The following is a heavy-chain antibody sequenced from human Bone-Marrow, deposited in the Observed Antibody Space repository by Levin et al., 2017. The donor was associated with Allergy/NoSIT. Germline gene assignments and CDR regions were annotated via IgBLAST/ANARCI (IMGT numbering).Heavy chain of an antibody. CDR3: ARDLGIMEGFFDL. Sequence: PSETLSLTCNVSDGSFTDYYWGWLRQPPGKGLEWIGSVFHSGNTNSNPSLKSRFTISVDTSKTQFSLKLTSVTAADTAVYYCARDLGIMEGFFDLWGRGTLVTVSS. V-gene: IGHV4-59*01. CDR2: VFHSGNT. CDR1: DGSFTDYY. J-gene: IGHJ2*01. D-gene: IGHD1-1*01.